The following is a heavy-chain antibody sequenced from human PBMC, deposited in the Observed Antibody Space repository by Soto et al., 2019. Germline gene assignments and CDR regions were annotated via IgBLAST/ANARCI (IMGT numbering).Heavy chain of an antibody. V-gene: IGHV4-59*08. CDR3: ARRREGYYYYYMDV. CDR1: GGSISSYY. J-gene: IGHJ6*03. CDR2: IYYSGST. D-gene: IGHD1-26*01. Sequence: PSENLSLTCTVSGGSISSYYWSWIRQPPGKGLEWIGYIYYSGSTNYNPSLKSRVTISVDTSKNQFSLKLSSVTAADTAVYYCARRREGYYYYYMDVWGKGTTVTVSS.